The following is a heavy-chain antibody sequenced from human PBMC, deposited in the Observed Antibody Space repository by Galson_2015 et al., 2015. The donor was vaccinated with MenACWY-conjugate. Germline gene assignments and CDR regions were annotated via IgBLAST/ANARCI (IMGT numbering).Heavy chain of an antibody. Sequence: PALVKPTQTLTLTCTFSGFSLSTSGMCVSWIRQPPGKALEWLASIDWDDDKYYSTSLKTRLTISKDTSKNQMVLTMTNMDPVDTATYYCARSLVDTAVRDCMDVWAQGTPVAVSS. CDR3: ARSLVDTAVRDCMDV. CDR1: GFSLSTSGMC. D-gene: IGHD5-18*01. V-gene: IGHV2-70*11. J-gene: IGHJ6*02. CDR2: IDWDDDK.